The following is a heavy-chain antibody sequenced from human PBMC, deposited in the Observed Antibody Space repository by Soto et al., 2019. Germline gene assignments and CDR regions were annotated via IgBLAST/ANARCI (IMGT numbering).Heavy chain of an antibody. CDR2: IYHSGST. D-gene: IGHD1-26*01. Sequence: QVQLQESGPGLVKPSGTLSLTCAVSGGSISSSNWWSWVRQPPGKGLEWIGEIYHSGSTNYNPSRESRVTISVDKSKNQIYLKLSSVTAADTAVDYCARVREGATDYWGQGTLVTVSS. CDR3: ARVREGATDY. J-gene: IGHJ4*02. V-gene: IGHV4-4*02. CDR1: GGSISSSNW.